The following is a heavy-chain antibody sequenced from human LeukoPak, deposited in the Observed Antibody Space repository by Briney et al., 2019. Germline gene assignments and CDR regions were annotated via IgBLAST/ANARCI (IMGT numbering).Heavy chain of an antibody. V-gene: IGHV3-23*01. CDR2: ISGSGGST. CDR3: ARVRGGWYLDY. Sequence: GGSLRLSCAASGFTFSSYAMSWVRQAPGKGLEWVSAISGSGGSTYYADSVKGRFTISRDNSKNTLYLHMNSLRAEDTAVYYCARVRGGWYLDYWGQGTLVTVSS. CDR1: GFTFSSYA. D-gene: IGHD6-19*01. J-gene: IGHJ4*02.